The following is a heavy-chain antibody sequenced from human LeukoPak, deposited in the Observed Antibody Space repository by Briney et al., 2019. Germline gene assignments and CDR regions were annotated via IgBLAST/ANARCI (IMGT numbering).Heavy chain of an antibody. Sequence: GGSLRLSCAASGFTLSDYFMSWIRQAPGRGLEWVSYIGNSDSTIYYADSVKGRFTISRDSAKNSLYLQMNSLRAEDTAVYYCARHQVVPSKRPFDYWGQGTLVTVSS. J-gene: IGHJ4*02. V-gene: IGHV3-11*01. CDR1: GFTLSDYF. D-gene: IGHD2-2*01. CDR3: ARHQVVPSKRPFDY. CDR2: IGNSDSTI.